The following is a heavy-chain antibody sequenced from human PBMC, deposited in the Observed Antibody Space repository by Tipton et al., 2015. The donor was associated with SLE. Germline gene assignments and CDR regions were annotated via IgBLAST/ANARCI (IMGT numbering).Heavy chain of an antibody. CDR2: IYYSGST. CDR1: DGSISSYY. D-gene: IGHD3-22*01. J-gene: IGHJ5*02. Sequence: TLSLTCTVSDGSISSYYWSWIRQPPGKGLEWIGYIYYSGSTNYNPSLKSRVTISVDTSKNQFSLKLSSVTAADTAVYYCARGSGWGRFDPWGQGTLVTVSS. CDR3: ARGSGWGRFDP. V-gene: IGHV4-59*01.